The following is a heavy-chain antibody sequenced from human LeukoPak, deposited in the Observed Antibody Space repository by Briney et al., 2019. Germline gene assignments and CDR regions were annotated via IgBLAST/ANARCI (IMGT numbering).Heavy chain of an antibody. CDR1: GFTVSSNY. Sequence: GGSLRLSCAASGFTVSSNYMSWVRQAPGKGLEWVSVIYSGGSTYYADSVKGRFTISRDNSKNTLYLQMNSLRAEDTAVYYCARDRGTSGYSKGDYWGQGTLVTVSS. D-gene: IGHD6-13*01. J-gene: IGHJ4*02. CDR3: ARDRGTSGYSKGDY. CDR2: IYSGGST. V-gene: IGHV3-66*02.